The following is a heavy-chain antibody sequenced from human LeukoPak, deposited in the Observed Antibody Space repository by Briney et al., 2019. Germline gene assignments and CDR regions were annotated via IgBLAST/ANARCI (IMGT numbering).Heavy chain of an antibody. J-gene: IGHJ4*02. CDR2: IKQDGSEK. Sequence: GGSLRLSCAASGFTFSSYWMSWVRQAPGKGPEWVANIKQDGSEKYYMDSVKGRFTISRDNAKNSLYLQMNSLRAEDTAVYYCARDAYYYDSSGYRNFDYWGQGTLVTVSS. V-gene: IGHV3-7*01. CDR1: GFTFSSYW. D-gene: IGHD3-22*01. CDR3: ARDAYYYDSSGYRNFDY.